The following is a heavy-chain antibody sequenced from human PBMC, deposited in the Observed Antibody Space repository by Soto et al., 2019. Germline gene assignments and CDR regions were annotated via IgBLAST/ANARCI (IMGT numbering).Heavy chain of an antibody. CDR3: AKGVCGGDCYGPDY. D-gene: IGHD2-21*02. CDR1: GFTFSSYA. CDR2: ISGSGGST. Sequence: GGSLRLSSAASGFTFSSYAMSWVRQAPGKGLEWVSAISGSGGSTYYADSVKGRFTISRDNSKNTLYLQMNSLRAEDTAVYYCAKGVCGGDCYGPDYWGQGTLVTVSS. V-gene: IGHV3-23*01. J-gene: IGHJ4*02.